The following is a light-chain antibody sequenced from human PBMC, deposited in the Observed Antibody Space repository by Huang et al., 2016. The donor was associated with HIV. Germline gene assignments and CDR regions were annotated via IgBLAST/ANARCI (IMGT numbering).Light chain of an antibody. CDR3: HQYNNWLLS. V-gene: IGKV3-15*01. CDR2: GSS. Sequence: IVMTQSPATLSVSPGERVTLSCRANRSVSSNLAWYQQRPGQAPRPLIYGSSTSAPGIPARFSGSGSGTDFSLTISSLQSEDFALYYCHQYNNWLLSFGGGTRVDI. CDR1: RSVSSN. J-gene: IGKJ4*01.